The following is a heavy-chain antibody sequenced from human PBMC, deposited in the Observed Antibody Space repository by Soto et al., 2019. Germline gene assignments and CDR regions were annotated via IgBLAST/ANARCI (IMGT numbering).Heavy chain of an antibody. CDR1: GFTFDEYG. J-gene: IGHJ4*02. Sequence: EVQLVESGGGLVQPGRSLRLSCAASGFTFDEYGMHWVRQGPGKGLEWVSSISWNSGNLGYADSVKDRFTISRDNAKNSLYLQMSSLRGEDTALYYCAKGASTTVFAFNDYWGQGTLVTVSS. CDR2: ISWNSGNL. CDR3: AKGASTTVFAFNDY. V-gene: IGHV3-9*01. D-gene: IGHD4-17*01.